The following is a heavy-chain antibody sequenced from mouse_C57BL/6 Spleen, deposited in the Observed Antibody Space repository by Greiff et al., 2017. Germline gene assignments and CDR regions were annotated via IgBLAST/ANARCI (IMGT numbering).Heavy chain of an antibody. CDR3: ARGDRNYPFAY. CDR2: INYDGSST. CDR1: GFTFSDYY. Sequence: EVKLVESEGGLVQPGSSMKLSCTASGFTFSDYYMAWVRQVPEKGLEWVANINYDGSSTYYLDSLKSRFIISRDNAKNILYLQMSSLKSEDTATYYCARGDRNYPFAYWGQGTLVTVSA. D-gene: IGHD2-1*01. J-gene: IGHJ3*01. V-gene: IGHV5-16*01.